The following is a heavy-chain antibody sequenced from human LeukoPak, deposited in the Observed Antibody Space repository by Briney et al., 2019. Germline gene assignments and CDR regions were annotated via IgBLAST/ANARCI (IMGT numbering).Heavy chain of an antibody. J-gene: IGHJ4*02. CDR2: IIPIFGTA. CDR3: ARDSYYYGSGSAFDY. D-gene: IGHD3-10*01. CDR1: GGAFSSYA. V-gene: IGHV1-69*05. Sequence: VASVKVSCKASGGAFSSYATSWVRQAPGQGLEWMGRIIPIFGTANYAQKFQGRVTITTDESTSTAYMELSSLRSEDTAVYYCARDSYYYGSGSAFDYWGQGTLVTVSS.